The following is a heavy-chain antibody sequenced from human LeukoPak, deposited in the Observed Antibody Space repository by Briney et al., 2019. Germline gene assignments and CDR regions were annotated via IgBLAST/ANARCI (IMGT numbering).Heavy chain of an antibody. CDR1: GGSISSSSYY. J-gene: IGHJ4*02. CDR2: IYYSGST. Sequence: SETLSLPCTVSGGSISSSSYYWGWIRQPPGKGLEWIGSIYYSGSTYYNPSLKSRVTISVDTSKNQFSLKLSSVTAADTAVYYCARGGEVEAVDYWGQGTLVTVSS. V-gene: IGHV4-39*07. D-gene: IGHD3-16*01. CDR3: ARGGEVEAVDY.